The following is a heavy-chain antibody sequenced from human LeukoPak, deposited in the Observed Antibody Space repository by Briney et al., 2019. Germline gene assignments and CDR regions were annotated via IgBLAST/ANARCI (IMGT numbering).Heavy chain of an antibody. V-gene: IGHV1-69*05. CDR1: GGTFISYA. J-gene: IGHJ3*02. D-gene: IGHD3-9*01. CDR2: SIPIFGTA. CDR3: ANTRGYYDILTGYPQDAFDI. Sequence: ASVKVSCKASGGTFISYAISWVRQAPGQGLEWMGGSIPIFGTANYAQKFQGRVTIATDESTGTAYMELSSLRSEDTAVYYCANTRGYYDILTGYPQDAFDIWGQGTMVTVSS.